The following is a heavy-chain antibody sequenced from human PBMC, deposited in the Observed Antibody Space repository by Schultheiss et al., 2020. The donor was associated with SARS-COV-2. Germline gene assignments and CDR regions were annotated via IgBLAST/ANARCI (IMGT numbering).Heavy chain of an antibody. J-gene: IGHJ1*01. CDR2: IYYSGST. V-gene: IGHV4-61*08. Sequence: SETLSLTCTVSGGSISSGGYYWSWIRQPPGKGLEWIGYIYYSGSTNYNPSLKSRVTISVDTSKNQFSLKLSSVTAADTAVYYCASPDGILWDAAFQHWGQGTLVTVSS. D-gene: IGHD2-21*01. CDR1: GGSISSGGYY. CDR3: ASPDGILWDAAFQH.